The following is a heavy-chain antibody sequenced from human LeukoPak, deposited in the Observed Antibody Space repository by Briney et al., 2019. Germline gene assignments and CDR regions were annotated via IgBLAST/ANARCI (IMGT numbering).Heavy chain of an antibody. J-gene: IGHJ4*02. D-gene: IGHD2-15*01. V-gene: IGHV1-3*01. Sequence: ASVKVSCKASGHAFTSYAMHWVRQAPGQRLEWMGWINAGNGNTKYSQKFQGRVTITADESTSTAYMELSSLRSEDTAVYYCATQNGGYCSGGSCYSGGPFDYWGQGTLVTVSS. CDR3: ATQNGGYCSGGSCYSGGPFDY. CDR1: GHAFTSYA. CDR2: INAGNGNT.